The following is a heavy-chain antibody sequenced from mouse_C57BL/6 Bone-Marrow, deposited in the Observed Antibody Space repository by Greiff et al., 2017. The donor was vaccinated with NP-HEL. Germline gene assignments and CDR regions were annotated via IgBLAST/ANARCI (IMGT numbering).Heavy chain of an antibody. CDR3: ARRENGYYVSWFAY. D-gene: IGHD2-3*01. CDR1: GYSITSGYY. V-gene: IGHV3-6*01. J-gene: IGHJ3*01. Sequence: ESGPGLVKPSQSLSLTCSVTGYSITSGYYWNWIRQFPGNKLEWMGYISYDGSKNYNPSLKNRISITRDTSKNQFFLKLNSVTTEDTATYYCARRENGYYVSWFAYWGQGTLVTVSA. CDR2: ISYDGSK.